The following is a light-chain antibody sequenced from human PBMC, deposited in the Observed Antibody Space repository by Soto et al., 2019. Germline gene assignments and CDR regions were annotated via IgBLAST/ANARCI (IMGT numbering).Light chain of an antibody. CDR1: QSVSSY. V-gene: IGKV3-11*01. Sequence: EIVLTQSPATLSLSPGERATLSCRASQSVSSYLAWYHQKPGQAPRLLIYYASNRATGIPARFSGSGAGADFSLTISSLEPEDFAVYYCQQRSNWPPKLTFGGGTKVEIK. J-gene: IGKJ4*01. CDR2: YAS. CDR3: QQRSNWPPKLT.